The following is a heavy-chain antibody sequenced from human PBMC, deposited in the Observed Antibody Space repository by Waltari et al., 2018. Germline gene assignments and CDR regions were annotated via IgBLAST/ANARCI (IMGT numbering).Heavy chain of an antibody. CDR3: ARWRAGIAVADYYVDD. D-gene: IGHD6-19*01. J-gene: IGHJ4*02. CDR2: IYHSGST. CDR1: GGSISSSNW. V-gene: IGHV4-4*02. Sequence: QVQLQELGPGLVKPSGTLSLTCAVSGGSISSSNWWSWVRQPPGKGLEWLGEIYHSGSTNYNPSLKSRVTISVDMSKNQFSLKLSSVTAADTAVYYGARWRAGIAVADYYVDDWGQGTLVTVSS.